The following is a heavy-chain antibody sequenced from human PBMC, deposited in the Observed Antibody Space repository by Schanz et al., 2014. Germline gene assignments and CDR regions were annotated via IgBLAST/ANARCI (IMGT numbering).Heavy chain of an antibody. V-gene: IGHV4-34*01. CDR3: ARGYDFWSGLRGGDY. CDR1: GGSFSGYY. CDR2: INQSGRA. J-gene: IGHJ4*02. Sequence: QVQLQQWGAGLLKPSETLSLTCAVYGGSFSGYYWTWIRQPPGKGLEWIGEINQSGRASYNPSLKSRVTISVDTSNNQFSLKVTSVTAADTALYFCARGYDFWSGLRGGDYWGQGTLVTVSS. D-gene: IGHD3-3*01.